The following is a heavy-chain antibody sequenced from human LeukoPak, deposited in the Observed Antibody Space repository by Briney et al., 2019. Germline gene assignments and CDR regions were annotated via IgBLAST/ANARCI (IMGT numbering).Heavy chain of an antibody. D-gene: IGHD4-17*01. CDR1: GGSIGRYY. CDR2: VFTTGST. J-gene: IGHJ4*01. V-gene: IGHV4-4*07. Sequence: PSETLSLTCTVSGGSIGRYYWSWIRQPAGKGLEWIGRVFTTGSTTCNPSLKSRVTMSVDTSKNQSSLKLTSMAAADTAMYYCATALTTADFDYWGHGTLVTVSS. CDR3: ATALTTADFDY.